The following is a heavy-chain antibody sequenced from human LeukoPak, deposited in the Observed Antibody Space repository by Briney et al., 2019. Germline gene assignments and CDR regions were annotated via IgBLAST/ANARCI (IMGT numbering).Heavy chain of an antibody. CDR3: ASGGGSGSYPNGLLDY. V-gene: IGHV4-38-2*02. J-gene: IGHJ4*02. CDR2: IYHSGSS. CDR1: GYSISNGYY. D-gene: IGHD3-10*01. Sequence: PSETLSLTCTVSGYSISNGYYWGWIRQPPGKGLEWIGSIYHSGSSYYNPSLKSRVTISVDTSKNQFSLKLRSVTAADTAVYYCASGGGSGSYPNGLLDYWGQGTLVTVSS.